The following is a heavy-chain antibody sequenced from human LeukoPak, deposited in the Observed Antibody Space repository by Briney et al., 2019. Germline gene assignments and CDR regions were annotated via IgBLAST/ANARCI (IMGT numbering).Heavy chain of an antibody. CDR2: FYYSGGT. CDR1: GASISSYF. D-gene: IGHD5-18*01. Sequence: SETLSLTCTVSGASISSYFWSWIRQPPGKGLEWIGYFYYSGGTNYNPSLKSRVTISVDTSKNQFSLKLSSVTAADTAVYYCARISYGYSNAYWGQGTLVTVSS. V-gene: IGHV4-59*01. J-gene: IGHJ4*02. CDR3: ARISYGYSNAY.